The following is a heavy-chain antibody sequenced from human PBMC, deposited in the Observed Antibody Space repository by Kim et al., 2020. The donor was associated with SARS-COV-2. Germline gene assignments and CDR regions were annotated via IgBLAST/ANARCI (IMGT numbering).Heavy chain of an antibody. Sequence: GGSLRLSCAAPGFIFSNFAMHWVRQAPGKGLEWVAVISYNGSENYYADSVKGRFTISRDNSKNTLYLQMNSLRPEDTAVYFCARPNYYGSGSYANTINWFDPWGQGHLVTVS. CDR2: ISYNGSEN. CDR1: GFIFSNFA. V-gene: IGHV3-30*04. D-gene: IGHD3-10*01. J-gene: IGHJ5*02. CDR3: ARPNYYGSGSYANTINWFDP.